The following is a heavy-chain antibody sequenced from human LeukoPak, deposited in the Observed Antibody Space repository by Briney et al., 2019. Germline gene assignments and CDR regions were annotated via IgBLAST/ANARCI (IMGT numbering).Heavy chain of an antibody. Sequence: SETLSLTCAVYGGSFSGYYWSWIRQPPGKGLEWIGEINHSGSTNYNPSPKSRVTISVDTSKNQFSLKLSSVTAADTAVYYCARRSPLLWFGELLGHWFDPWGQGTLVTVSS. CDR1: GGSFSGYY. V-gene: IGHV4-34*01. D-gene: IGHD3-10*01. CDR2: INHSGST. CDR3: ARRSPLLWFGELLGHWFDP. J-gene: IGHJ5*02.